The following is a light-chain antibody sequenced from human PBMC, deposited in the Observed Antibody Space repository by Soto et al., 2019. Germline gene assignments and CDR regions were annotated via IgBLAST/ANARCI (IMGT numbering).Light chain of an antibody. CDR3: QQRSSLPRSIT. CDR2: DVS. Sequence: EIVLTQSPVTMSLSPGERATLSCRASQSVTTYLAWYQQKPGQAPRLLIYDVSKRATGIPARFSGSGSGTDFTLTISSLEPEDVGVYYCQQRSSLPRSITFGQGTRLEIK. V-gene: IGKV3-11*01. J-gene: IGKJ5*01. CDR1: QSVTTY.